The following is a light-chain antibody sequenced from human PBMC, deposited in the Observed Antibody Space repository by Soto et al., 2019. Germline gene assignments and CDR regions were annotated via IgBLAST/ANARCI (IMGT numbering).Light chain of an antibody. Sequence: DIQMTHSPSSLSASVVDRVSITCRASQSVAGYLNWYQQKPGRAPILLIYAASTLQSGVPSRFSGSGSGTDFTLTINGLQPEDFSTYYCQQSFTTTWTFGQGTKVEV. CDR1: QSVAGY. CDR2: AAS. V-gene: IGKV1-39*01. J-gene: IGKJ1*01. CDR3: QQSFTTTWT.